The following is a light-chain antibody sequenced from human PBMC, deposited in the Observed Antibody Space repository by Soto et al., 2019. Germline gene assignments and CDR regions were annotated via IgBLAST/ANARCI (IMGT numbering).Light chain of an antibody. J-gene: IGKJ2*01. V-gene: IGKV2-30*01. CDR1: QSLTYSDGNTY. CDR2: KVS. Sequence: DVAMTQSPLSLPVTLGQPASISCRSSQSLTYSDGNTYLNWFHLRPGQSPRRLIYKVSNRDSGVPERFSGSGSGNDFPLKISMVEAEDVGVYYCMQGTHWPPYTFGQGTKLEIK. CDR3: MQGTHWPPYT.